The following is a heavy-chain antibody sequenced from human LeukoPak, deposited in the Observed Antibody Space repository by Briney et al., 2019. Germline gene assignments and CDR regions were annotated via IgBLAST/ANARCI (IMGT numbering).Heavy chain of an antibody. Sequence: PSETLSLTCTVSGGSISSNSYYCSWIRQPPGKGLEWIGYIYHSGSTYYNPSLKSRVTISVDRSKNQFSLKLSSVTAADTAVYYCARQIYSSGPTLHFDYWGQGTLVTVSS. CDR2: IYHSGST. J-gene: IGHJ4*02. CDR3: ARQIYSSGPTLHFDY. CDR1: GGSISSNSYY. D-gene: IGHD3-22*01. V-gene: IGHV4-30-2*01.